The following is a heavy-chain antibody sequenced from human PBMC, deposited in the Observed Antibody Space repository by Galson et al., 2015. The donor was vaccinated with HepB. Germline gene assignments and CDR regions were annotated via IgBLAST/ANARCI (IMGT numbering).Heavy chain of an antibody. CDR2: IIPIFGTA. J-gene: IGHJ6*02. Sequence: SVKVSCKASGGTFSSYAISWVRQAPGQGLEWMGGIIPIFGTANYAQKFQGRVTITADESTSTAYMELSSLRSEDTAVYYCARGEANYGEVRLYYYYGMDVWGQGTTVTVSS. CDR1: GGTFSSYA. D-gene: IGHD3-10*01. V-gene: IGHV1-69*13. CDR3: ARGEANYGEVRLYYYYGMDV.